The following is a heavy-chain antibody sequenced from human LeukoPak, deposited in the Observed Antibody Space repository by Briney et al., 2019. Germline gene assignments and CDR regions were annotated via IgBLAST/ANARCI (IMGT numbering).Heavy chain of an antibody. CDR3: GRDYYGSVDY. CDR1: GFTFSNTA. D-gene: IGHD3-10*01. V-gene: IGHV3-74*01. Sequence: PGGSQRLSCAASGFTFSNTAMSWVRQVPGKGLVWVSRINSDGSGTTYADSVKGRFTISRDNAKNTLYLQMNSLRAEDTAVYYCGRDYYGSVDYWGQGTLVTVSS. J-gene: IGHJ4*02. CDR2: INSDGSGT.